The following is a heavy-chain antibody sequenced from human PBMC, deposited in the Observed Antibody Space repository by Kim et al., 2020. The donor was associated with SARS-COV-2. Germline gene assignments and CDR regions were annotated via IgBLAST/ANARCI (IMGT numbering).Heavy chain of an antibody. CDR3: AKAGYCSSTSCRYYYYGMDV. CDR1: GFTFSSYG. D-gene: IGHD2-2*01. Sequence: GGSLRLSCAASGFTFSSYGMHWVRQAPGKGLEWVAVISYDGSNKYYADSVKGRFTISRDNSKNTLYLQMNSLRAEDTAVYYCAKAGYCSSTSCRYYYYGMDVWGQGTTVTVSS. CDR2: ISYDGSNK. J-gene: IGHJ6*02. V-gene: IGHV3-30*18.